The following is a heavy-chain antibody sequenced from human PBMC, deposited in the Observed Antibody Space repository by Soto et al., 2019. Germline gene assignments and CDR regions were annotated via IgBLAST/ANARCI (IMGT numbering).Heavy chain of an antibody. CDR2: ISYDGSNK. CDR1: GFTFSSYG. D-gene: IGHD3-22*01. V-gene: IGHV3-30*03. J-gene: IGHJ4*02. CDR3: ARDNYYDSSGYPDY. Sequence: VQLLESGGGLVQPGGSLRLSCAASGFTFSSYGMHWVRQAPGKGLEWVAVISYDGSNKYYADSVKGRFTISRDNSKNTLYLQMNSLRAEDTAVYYCARDNYYDSSGYPDYWGQGTLVTVSS.